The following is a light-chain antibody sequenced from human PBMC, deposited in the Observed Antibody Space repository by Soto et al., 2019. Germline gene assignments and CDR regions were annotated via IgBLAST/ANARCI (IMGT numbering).Light chain of an antibody. CDR3: SSYASSLSYV. V-gene: IGLV2-14*01. CDR1: SSDVGAYNY. J-gene: IGLJ1*01. CDR2: GVS. Sequence: SVLTQPASVSGSPGQSITISCTGTSSDVGAYNYVSWYQQHPGKAPKLMIYGVSNRPSGVSNRFSGSKSGNTASLTISGLQAEDEADYYCSSYASSLSYVFGTGTKVTVL.